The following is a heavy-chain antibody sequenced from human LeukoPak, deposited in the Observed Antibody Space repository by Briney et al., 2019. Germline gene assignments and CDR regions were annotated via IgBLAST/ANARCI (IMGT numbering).Heavy chain of an antibody. V-gene: IGHV4-61*03. D-gene: IGHD2-21*01. J-gene: IGHJ6*04. CDR2: ISYTGIA. Sequence: SETLSLTCTVTGGSVSSPSYYWSWIRQPPGNGLEWIGFISYTGIAFYNPSLESRVTISLDTSKSHFSLRLSSVTAADTAVYYCARIPWRAGLVSHYGMDVWGKGATVTVSS. CDR1: GGSVSSPSYY. CDR3: ARIPWRAGLVSHYGMDV.